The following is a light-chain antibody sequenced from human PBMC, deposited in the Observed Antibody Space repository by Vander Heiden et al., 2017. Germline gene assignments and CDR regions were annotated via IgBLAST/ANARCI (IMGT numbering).Light chain of an antibody. Sequence: QSALTQPASVAGSPGPSITISCTGTSSDVGDYDYVSWYQQHPGKAPKLIIHDVTNRPSGLSNRFSASKSDNTASLTISGLQAEDEADYYCNSYTGSGTYVFGTGTKVTVL. CDR2: DVT. CDR1: SSDVGDYDY. CDR3: NSYTGSGTYV. J-gene: IGLJ1*01. V-gene: IGLV2-14*03.